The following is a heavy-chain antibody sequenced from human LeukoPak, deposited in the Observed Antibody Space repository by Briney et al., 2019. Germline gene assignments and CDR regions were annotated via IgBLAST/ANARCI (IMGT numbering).Heavy chain of an antibody. CDR1: GVSMNGYF. CDR3: ARALQGSSWSAWFDS. CDR2: MYYSGSA. D-gene: IGHD6-13*01. V-gene: IGHV4-59*01. J-gene: IGHJ5*01. Sequence: PSETLSLTCTVSGVSMNGYFWSWIRQSPGKGLEWLAYMYYSGSANYNPSVESRVTISVDTSQNQFSLDLRSVTAADTAVYYCARALQGSSWSAWFDSWGQGTLVTVSS.